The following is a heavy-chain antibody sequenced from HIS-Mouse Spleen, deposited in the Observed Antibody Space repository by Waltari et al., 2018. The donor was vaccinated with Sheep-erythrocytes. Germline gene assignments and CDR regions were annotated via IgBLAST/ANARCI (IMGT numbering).Heavy chain of an antibody. CDR3: AKASTATVVSHYFDY. CDR2: IWYDGSNK. CDR1: GSTFSSFG. V-gene: IGHV3-33*06. Sequence: QVQLVESGGGVVQPGGSVRLSCAASGSTFSSFGMHWVRQAPGKGLEWVAVIWYDGSNKFYADSVKGRFTISRDNSKNTLYLQMNSLRAEDTAVYYCAKASTATVVSHYFDYWGQGTLVTVSS. D-gene: IGHD4-17*01. J-gene: IGHJ4*02.